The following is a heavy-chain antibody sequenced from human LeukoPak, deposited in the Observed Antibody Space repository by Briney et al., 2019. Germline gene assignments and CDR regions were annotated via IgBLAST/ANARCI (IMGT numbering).Heavy chain of an antibody. CDR2: IIPIFGTA. Sequence: GASVKVSWKASGGTFSSYAISWVRQAPGQGLEWMGGIIPIFGTANYAQKFQGRVTITADESTSTAYMELSSLRSEDTAVYYCARLPDGGSYYSGADYWGQGTLVTVSS. CDR3: ARLPDGGSYYSGADY. V-gene: IGHV1-69*13. J-gene: IGHJ4*02. D-gene: IGHD1-26*01. CDR1: GGTFSSYA.